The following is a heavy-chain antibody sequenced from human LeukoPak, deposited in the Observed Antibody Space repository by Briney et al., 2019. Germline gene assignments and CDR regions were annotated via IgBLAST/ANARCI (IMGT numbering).Heavy chain of an antibody. Sequence: SVKVSCKASGGTFSSYAISWVRQAPGQGLEWMGGIVPIFGTANYAQKFQGRVTITADESTSTAYMELSSLRSEDTAVYYCASREIVVVPAAPFDYWGQGTLVTVSS. CDR2: IVPIFGTA. J-gene: IGHJ4*02. CDR1: GGTFSSYA. CDR3: ASREIVVVPAAPFDY. D-gene: IGHD2-2*01. V-gene: IGHV1-69*13.